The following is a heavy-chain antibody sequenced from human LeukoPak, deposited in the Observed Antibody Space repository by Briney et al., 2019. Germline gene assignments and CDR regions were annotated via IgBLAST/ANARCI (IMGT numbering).Heavy chain of an antibody. Sequence: SVKVSCKASGGTFSSYAISWVRQAPGQGLEWMGGIIPIFATANYAQKFRGRVTITADESTSTAYMELSSLRSEDTAVYYCARDFSSWYERPHTGFDYWGQGTLVTVSS. D-gene: IGHD6-13*01. CDR3: ARDFSSWYERPHTGFDY. J-gene: IGHJ4*02. CDR1: GGTFSSYA. V-gene: IGHV1-69*13. CDR2: IIPIFATA.